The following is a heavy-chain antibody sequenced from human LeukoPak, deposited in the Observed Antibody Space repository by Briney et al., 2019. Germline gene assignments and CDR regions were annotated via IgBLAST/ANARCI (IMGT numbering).Heavy chain of an antibody. V-gene: IGHV1-69*05. Sequence: GASVKLSCKASGGTFSSYAISWVRQAPGQGLEWMGGIIPIFGTANYAQKFQGGVTITTDESTRTAYMEMSSLRSEDTAVYYCARDSYSSSWTWFDPWGQGTLVTVSS. CDR1: GGTFSSYA. D-gene: IGHD6-13*01. CDR3: ARDSYSSSWTWFDP. J-gene: IGHJ5*02. CDR2: IIPIFGTA.